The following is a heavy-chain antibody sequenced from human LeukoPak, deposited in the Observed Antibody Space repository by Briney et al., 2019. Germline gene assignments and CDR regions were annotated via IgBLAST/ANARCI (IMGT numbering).Heavy chain of an antibody. D-gene: IGHD3-9*01. Sequence: GGSLRLSCTASGFTFGDYAMSWVRQAPGKGLEWVGFIRSKAYGGTTEYAASVKGRFTISRDDSKSIAYLQMNSLKTEDTAVYYCTRVANFDWLPYGARFDYWGQGTLVTVSS. CDR3: TRVANFDWLPYGARFDY. CDR1: GFTFGDYA. CDR2: IRSKAYGGTT. J-gene: IGHJ4*02. V-gene: IGHV3-49*04.